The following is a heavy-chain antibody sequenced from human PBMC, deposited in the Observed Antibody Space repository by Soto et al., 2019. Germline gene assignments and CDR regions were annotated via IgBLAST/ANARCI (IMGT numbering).Heavy chain of an antibody. V-gene: IGHV2-5*01. Sequence: QITLKESGPTLVKPTQTLALTCTFSGFSLSSSGLGVGWIRKPPGKALEWLAIIYWHDDKGYSPSLKNRLTTTMDTXKNQVVLTMTNMDPVDTATYYCVHRPWGSYNWFDPWGQGTLVTVSS. CDR1: GFSLSSSGLG. D-gene: IGHD3-16*01. J-gene: IGHJ5*02. CDR2: IYWHDDK. CDR3: VHRPWGSYNWFDP.